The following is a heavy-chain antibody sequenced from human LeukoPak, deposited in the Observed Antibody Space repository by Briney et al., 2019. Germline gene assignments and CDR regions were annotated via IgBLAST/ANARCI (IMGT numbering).Heavy chain of an antibody. Sequence: QPGGSLRLSCAASGFTFSSYEMNWVRQAPGKGLEWVSAISGSGGSTYSADSVKGRFSISRDNSGNTLYLQMNSLRAEDTAVYYCAKSTRIYDGDYIAWGQGTLVTVSS. V-gene: IGHV3-23*01. CDR2: ISGSGGST. J-gene: IGHJ5*02. D-gene: IGHD4-17*01. CDR1: GFTFSSYE. CDR3: AKSTRIYDGDYIA.